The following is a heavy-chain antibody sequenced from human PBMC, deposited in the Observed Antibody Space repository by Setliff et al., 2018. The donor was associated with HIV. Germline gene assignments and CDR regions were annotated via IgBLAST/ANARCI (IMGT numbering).Heavy chain of an antibody. CDR1: GFIFSVYW. CDR2: IYPDDSDT. D-gene: IGHD3-3*01. Sequence: PGESLKISCKTSGFIFSVYWIGWVRQMPGKGLELMGVIYPDDSDTRYSPSFEGQVTMSADKSINTAYLQWNSLKASDTAMYYCARQPTDTSGYNNWFDSWGQGTLVTVSS. CDR3: ARQPTDTSGYNNWFDS. J-gene: IGHJ5*01. V-gene: IGHV5-51*01.